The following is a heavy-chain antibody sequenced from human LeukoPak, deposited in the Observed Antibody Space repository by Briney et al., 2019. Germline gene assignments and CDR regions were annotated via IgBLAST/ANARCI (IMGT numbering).Heavy chain of an antibody. J-gene: IGHJ4*02. CDR2: ISSSGSTI. Sequence: PGGSLRLSCAAPGFTFSDYYMSWIRQAPGKGLEWVSYISSSGSTIYYADSVKGRFTISRDNAKNSLYLQMNSLRAEDTAVYYCARGRSYYDIYFDYWGQGTLVTVSS. CDR3: ARGRSYYDIYFDY. V-gene: IGHV3-11*04. CDR1: GFTFSDYY. D-gene: IGHD1-26*01.